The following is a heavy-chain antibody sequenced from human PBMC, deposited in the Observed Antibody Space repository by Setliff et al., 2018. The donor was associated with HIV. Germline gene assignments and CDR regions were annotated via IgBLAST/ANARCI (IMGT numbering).Heavy chain of an antibody. V-gene: IGHV4-39*07. CDR3: ARGPPFAY. J-gene: IGHJ4*02. CDR1: GGSISRGSYY. CDR2: IYHSGIT. Sequence: SETLSLTCTVSGGSISRGSYYWGWIRQPPGKGLEWIGSIYHSGITYYNSSLKSRVTVSEDTSRHQFSLKLTSVTADDTGIYYCARGPPFAYWGQGLLVTVSS.